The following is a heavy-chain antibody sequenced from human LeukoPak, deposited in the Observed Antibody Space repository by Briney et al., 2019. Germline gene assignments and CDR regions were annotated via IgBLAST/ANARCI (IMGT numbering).Heavy chain of an antibody. CDR2: ISYDGSNK. V-gene: IGHV3-30-3*01. J-gene: IGHJ6*02. Sequence: GGSLRLSCAASGFTFSSYSMHWVRQAPGKGLEWVAVISYDGSNKYYADSVKGRFTISRDNSKNTLYLQMNSLRAEDTAVYYCARDKKVLGPEAYYYGMDVWGQGTTVTVSS. CDR3: ARDKKVLGPEAYYYGMDV. D-gene: IGHD4/OR15-4a*01. CDR1: GFTFSSYS.